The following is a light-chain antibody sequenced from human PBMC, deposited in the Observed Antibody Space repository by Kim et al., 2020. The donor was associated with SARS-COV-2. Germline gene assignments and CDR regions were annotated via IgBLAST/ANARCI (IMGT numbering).Light chain of an antibody. CDR3: QQYSVLAT. J-gene: IGKJ1*01. CDR2: DAS. CDR1: QSISIR. V-gene: IGKV1-5*01. Sequence: DIQMTQFPSTLSASVGDRVTITCRASQSISIRLAWYQQKPGKAPKVLIYDASSLESGVPSRFSGSGSGTDFSLTISSLQPDDFATYYCQQYSVLATFGQRTKVDI.